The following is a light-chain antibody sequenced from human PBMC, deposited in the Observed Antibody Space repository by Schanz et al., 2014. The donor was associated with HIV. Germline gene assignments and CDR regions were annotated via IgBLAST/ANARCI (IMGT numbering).Light chain of an antibody. CDR2: NVS. Sequence: QSVLTQPRSVSGSPGQSVTISCTGTSNDVGVYNYVSWYQQHPGKAPKLIIYNVSQRPSGVPDRFSGSKSGNTASLTISGLQADDEADYYCSSFAGNNKLLFGGGTKVTVL. CDR3: SSFAGNNKLL. J-gene: IGLJ2*01. V-gene: IGLV2-11*01. CDR1: SNDVGVYNY.